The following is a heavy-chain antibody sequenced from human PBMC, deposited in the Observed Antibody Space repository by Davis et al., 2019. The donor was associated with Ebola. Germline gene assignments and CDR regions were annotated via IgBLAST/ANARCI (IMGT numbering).Heavy chain of an antibody. CDR1: GFSLSTSGVG. CDR3: AKHVVSPTGLQLDWFDP. Sequence: SGPTLVKPTQTLTLTCTFSGFSLSTSGVGVGWIRQPPGKGLEWIGSIYYIGTPYYSPSFKSRVTMSADTSRNQFSMRLSSVTAADTAVYYCAKHVVSPTGLQLDWFDPWGQGTLVTVSS. V-gene: IGHV4-39*01. D-gene: IGHD6-6*01. CDR2: IYYIGTP. J-gene: IGHJ5*02.